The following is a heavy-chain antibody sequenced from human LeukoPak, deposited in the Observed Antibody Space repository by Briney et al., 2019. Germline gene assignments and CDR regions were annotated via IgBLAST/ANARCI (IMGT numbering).Heavy chain of an antibody. CDR2: IKEDGSEK. CDR1: GFTFSSYA. D-gene: IGHD1-26*01. V-gene: IGHV3-7*04. CDR3: ARGGRYYYY. J-gene: IGHJ4*02. Sequence: PGGSLRLSCAASGFTFSSYAMSWVRQAPGKGMEWVGNIKEDGSEKYYVESVKGRFTISRDNAKNSLYLQMNSLRAEDTAVYYCARGGRYYYYWGQGTLVTVSS.